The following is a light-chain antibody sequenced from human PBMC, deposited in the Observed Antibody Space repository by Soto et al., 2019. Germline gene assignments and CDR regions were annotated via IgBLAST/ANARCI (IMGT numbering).Light chain of an antibody. CDR1: RSVSSN. J-gene: IGKJ4*01. CDR3: QQYNNGLT. CDR2: GAS. V-gene: IGKV3D-15*01. Sequence: ETVMTQSPATLSVSPGDRATLSCRASRSVSSNLAGYQQKPGQAPRLLIYGASTRASVIPARFRGSGSGTEFTLTISSMQSEDVAVYYCQQYNNGLTFGGGTKVEIK.